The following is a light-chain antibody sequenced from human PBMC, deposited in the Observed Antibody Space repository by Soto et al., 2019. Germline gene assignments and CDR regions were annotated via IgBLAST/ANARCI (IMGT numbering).Light chain of an antibody. J-gene: IGLJ1*01. V-gene: IGLV1-40*01. Sequence: QSVLTQPPSVSGAPGQRVTISCTGTSSNLGAGYDAHWFQFLPGTAPKLLIFADTNRPSGVPDRFSGSRSATSASLAISGLRAEDEAEYSCQSWDKGLGGYVFGSGTKLTVL. CDR3: QSWDKGLGGYV. CDR2: ADT. CDR1: SSNLGAGYD.